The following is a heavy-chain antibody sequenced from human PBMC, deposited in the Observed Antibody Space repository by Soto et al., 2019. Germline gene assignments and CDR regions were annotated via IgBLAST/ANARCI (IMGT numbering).Heavy chain of an antibody. Sequence: SGGSLRLSCAASGFTFSSYWMSWVRQAPGKGLEWVANIKQDGSEKYYVDSVKGRFTISRDNAKNSLYLQMNSLRAEDTAVYYCARIYSSLSYHFDYWGQGTLVTVSS. CDR3: ARIYSSLSYHFDY. CDR2: IKQDGSEK. D-gene: IGHD6-6*01. CDR1: GFTFSSYW. J-gene: IGHJ4*02. V-gene: IGHV3-7*03.